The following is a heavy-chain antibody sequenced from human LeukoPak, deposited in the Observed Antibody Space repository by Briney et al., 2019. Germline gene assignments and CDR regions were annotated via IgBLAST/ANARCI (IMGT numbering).Heavy chain of an antibody. CDR3: ARAWPRIAAASTHHYWFDP. V-gene: IGHV1-2*02. CDR2: INPNSGGT. J-gene: IGHJ5*02. CDR1: GYTFTGYY. Sequence: GASVKVSCKASGYTFTGYYMHWVRQAPGQGLEWMGWINPNSGGTNYAQKFQGRVTMTRDTSISTAYMELSRLRSDDTAVYYCARAWPRIAAASTHHYWFDPWGQGTLVTVSS. D-gene: IGHD6-13*01.